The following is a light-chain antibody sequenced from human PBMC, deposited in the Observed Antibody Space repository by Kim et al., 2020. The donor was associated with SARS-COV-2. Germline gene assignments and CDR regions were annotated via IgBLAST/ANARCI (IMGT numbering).Light chain of an antibody. J-gene: IGLJ2*01. CDR2: SNS. CDR3: AAWDDSLRGLV. Sequence: ELTQPPSASGTPGQRVTISCSGSCSNIGINPVNWYQQVPGTAPKVLIYSNSERPSGVPDRFSGSKSGTSASLAISGLQSDDETDYYCAAWDDSLRGLVFGGGTQLTVL. CDR1: CSNIGINP. V-gene: IGLV1-44*01.